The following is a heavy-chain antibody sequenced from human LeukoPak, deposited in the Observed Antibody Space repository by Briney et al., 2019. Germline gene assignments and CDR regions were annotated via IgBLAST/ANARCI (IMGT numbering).Heavy chain of an antibody. Sequence: PSETQSLTCTVSGGSISSSSYYWGWIRQPPGKGLEWIGSIYYSGSTYYNPSLKSRVTISVDTSKNQFSLKLSSVTAADTAVYYCASLYTSGWHTRYYFDYWGQGTLVTVSS. CDR2: IYYSGST. CDR3: ASLYTSGWHTRYYFDY. V-gene: IGHV4-39*01. CDR1: GGSISSSSYY. J-gene: IGHJ4*02. D-gene: IGHD6-19*01.